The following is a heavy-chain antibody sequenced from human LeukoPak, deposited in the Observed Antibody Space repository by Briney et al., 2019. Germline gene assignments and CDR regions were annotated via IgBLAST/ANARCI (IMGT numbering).Heavy chain of an antibody. CDR2: IKQDGSEK. Sequence: GGSLRLSCAASGFTFSSYAMHRVRQAPGKGLEWVANIKQDGSEKYYVDSVKGRFTISRDNAKNSLYLQMNSLRAEDTAVYYCARDLYGYCSSTSCHPPDYWGQGTLVTVSS. V-gene: IGHV3-7*01. CDR1: GFTFSSYA. D-gene: IGHD2-2*03. J-gene: IGHJ4*02. CDR3: ARDLYGYCSSTSCHPPDY.